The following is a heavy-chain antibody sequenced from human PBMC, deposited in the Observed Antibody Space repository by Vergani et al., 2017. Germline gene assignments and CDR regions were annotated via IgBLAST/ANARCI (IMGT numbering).Heavy chain of an antibody. Sequence: EVQLVESGGGLVPPGRSLRLSCAASGFSFGDYVMTWVRQAPGKGREWVAFIRNKAYGGTTEYAASVKGRFTISRDDSKRLAYLQLSGLKTEDTAVYFXSSGRGYNFGYSDYWGRGTLITVSS. V-gene: IGHV3-49*04. J-gene: IGHJ4*02. CDR1: GFSFGDYV. CDR2: IRNKAYGGTT. CDR3: SSGRGYNFGYSDY. D-gene: IGHD5-18*01.